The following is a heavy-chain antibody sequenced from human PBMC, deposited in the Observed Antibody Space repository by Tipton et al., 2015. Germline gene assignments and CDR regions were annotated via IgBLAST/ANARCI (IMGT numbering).Heavy chain of an antibody. J-gene: IGHJ5*02. V-gene: IGHV4-61*01. CDR3: ARGRDSGYVLGHWFDA. CDR1: GASVSSDPFF. Sequence: TLSLTCNVSGASVSSDPFFWTWIRQPPGKGLEWIGYVFSSGSTNYNPSLKSRVTISLEASKNQFSLRLNSVTAADTAVYYCARGRDSGYVLGHWFDAWGQGILVAVSS. D-gene: IGHD5-12*01. CDR2: VFSSGST.